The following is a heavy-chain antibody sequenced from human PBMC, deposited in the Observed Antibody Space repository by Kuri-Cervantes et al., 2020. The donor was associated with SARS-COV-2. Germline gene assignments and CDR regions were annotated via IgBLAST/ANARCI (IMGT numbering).Heavy chain of an antibody. CDR2: IYYSGST. J-gene: IGHJ3*02. CDR3: ARGRGSSWRLNAFDI. Sequence: ESLKISCTVSGGSISSSSYYWGWIRQPPGKGLEWIGSIYYSGSTYYNPSLKNRVTISVDTSKNQFSLKLSSVTAADTAVYYCARGRGSSWRLNAFDIWGQGTMVTVSS. CDR1: GGSISSSSYY. D-gene: IGHD6-13*01. V-gene: IGHV4-39*01.